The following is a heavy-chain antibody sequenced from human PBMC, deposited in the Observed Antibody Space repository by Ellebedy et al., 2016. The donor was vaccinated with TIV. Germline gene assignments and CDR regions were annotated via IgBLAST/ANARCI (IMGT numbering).Heavy chain of an antibody. D-gene: IGHD6-19*01. CDR1: GFSVSNNY. CDR2: IYSGGST. J-gene: IGHJ5*02. CDR3: AREVGGRAVANVREYRFDT. V-gene: IGHV3-53*01. Sequence: GESLKISCAASGFSVSNNYMSWVRQAPGKGLEWISFIYSGGSTYYADSVKGRFTISRDNSENTLYLQMNSLRLEDTAFYYCAREVGGRAVANVREYRFDTWGQGTLVTVSS.